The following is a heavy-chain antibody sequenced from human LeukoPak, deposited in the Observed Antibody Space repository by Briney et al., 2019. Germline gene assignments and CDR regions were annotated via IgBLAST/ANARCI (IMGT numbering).Heavy chain of an antibody. V-gene: IGHV4-34*01. CDR2: INHSGST. J-gene: IGHJ4*02. Sequence: SETLSLTCAVYGGSFSGYYWSWIRQPPGKGLEWIGEINHSGSTNYNPSLKSRVTISVDTSKNQFSLKLSSVTAADTAVYYCATVGENRGLDYWGQGTLVTVSS. CDR3: ATVGENRGLDY. CDR1: GGSFSGYY.